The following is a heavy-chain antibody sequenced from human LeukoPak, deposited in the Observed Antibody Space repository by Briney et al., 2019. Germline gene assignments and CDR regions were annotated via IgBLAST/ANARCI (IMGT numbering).Heavy chain of an antibody. CDR2: IIPLSGTT. D-gene: IGHD4-11*01. Sequence: ASVKVSCKASGGTFSSYAISWVRQAPGQGLEWMGGIIPLSGTTNYATKFQGRITINADVFTRTANMELRSLKSEDTAVYYCARGTQQYYFYGTDLWGQGTTVTVSS. CDR1: GGTFSSYA. J-gene: IGHJ6*01. V-gene: IGHV1-69*13. CDR3: ARGTQQYYFYGTDL.